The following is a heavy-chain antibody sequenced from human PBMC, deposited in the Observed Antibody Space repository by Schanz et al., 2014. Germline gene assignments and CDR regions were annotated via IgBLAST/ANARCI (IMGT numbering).Heavy chain of an antibody. CDR2: ISSSSGTI. V-gene: IGHV3-48*01. Sequence: EVQLLESGGGLVQPGGSLRLSCEASGFTFSNYGMNWVRQAPEKGLEWVSYISSSSGTIYYADSVKGRFTISRDNSKNTLFLQMSSLRAEDTAVYYCARDGDFDYWGQGTLVTVSS. J-gene: IGHJ4*02. CDR1: GFTFSNYG. CDR3: ARDGDFDY.